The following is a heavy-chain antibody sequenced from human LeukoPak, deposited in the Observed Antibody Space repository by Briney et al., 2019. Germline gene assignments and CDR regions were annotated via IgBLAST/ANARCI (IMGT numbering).Heavy chain of an antibody. CDR3: ARFSVTGADY. J-gene: IGHJ4*02. CDR1: GFTVSSSY. CDR2: FYRGDST. D-gene: IGHD2-21*02. Sequence: SGGSLRLSCAASGFTVSSSYMYWVRQAPGKGLEWVSFFYRGDSTYYADSVKGRFTISRDNSKNTLYLQMNSLRAEDTAVYYCARFSVTGADYWGQGTLVTVSS. V-gene: IGHV3-53*05.